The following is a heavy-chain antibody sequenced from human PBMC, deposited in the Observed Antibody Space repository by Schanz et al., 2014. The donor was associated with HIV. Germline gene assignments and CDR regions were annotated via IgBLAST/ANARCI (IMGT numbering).Heavy chain of an antibody. CDR1: GFTFDNYG. D-gene: IGHD3-3*01. J-gene: IGHJ6*02. V-gene: IGHV3-33*01. CDR3: TRGRFLERGGMDV. Sequence: QVQLVESGGGVVQPGRSLRLSCVASGFTFDNYGMHWVRQAPGKGLEWVAVIWFDGRNKYYGDSVKGRFMISRDNSNNTLYLQMNSLRAEDTAVYFCTRGRFLERGGMDVWGQGTAVTVSS. CDR2: IWFDGRNK.